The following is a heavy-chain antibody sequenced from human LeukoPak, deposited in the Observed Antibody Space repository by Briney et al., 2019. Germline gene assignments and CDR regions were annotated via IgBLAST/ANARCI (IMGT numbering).Heavy chain of an antibody. CDR2: IYPGDSDT. V-gene: IGHV5-51*01. Sequence: GESLKISCQGSGYSFTSYWIGWVRQLPGKGLEWMGIIYPGDSDTRYSPSFQGQVTISADKSISTAYLQWSSLKASDTAMYYCARPQFYGSGSSVTDYWGQGTLVTVSS. D-gene: IGHD3-10*01. CDR1: GYSFTSYW. J-gene: IGHJ4*02. CDR3: ARPQFYGSGSSVTDY.